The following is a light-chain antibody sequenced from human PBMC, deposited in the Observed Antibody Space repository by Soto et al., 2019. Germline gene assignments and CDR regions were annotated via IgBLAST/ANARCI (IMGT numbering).Light chain of an antibody. CDR1: SSDVGGYNY. CDR3: CSYAGSSNV. J-gene: IGLJ1*01. V-gene: IGLV2-8*01. CDR2: EVN. Sequence: QSALTQPPSASGSPGQSVAISCTGTSSDVGGYNYVSWYQQHPGKAPKLMIYEVNKRPSGAPDRFSGSKSGNTASLAVSGLQAEDAADDYCCSYAGSSNVFGTGTKLTVL.